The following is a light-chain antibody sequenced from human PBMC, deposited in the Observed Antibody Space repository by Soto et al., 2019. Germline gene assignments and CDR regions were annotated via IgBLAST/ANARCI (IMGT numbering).Light chain of an antibody. V-gene: IGKV1-5*03. CDR1: QSISTW. CDR2: RAS. Sequence: DIQMTHSPATLSASVVDRVTISCGATQSISTWLAWYQQKPGKAPKLLIYRASSLESGVPSRFSGSGSETEFTLTIRGLQPDDFATYYCQQYKSYSWTFGQGAKVDI. CDR3: QQYKSYSWT. J-gene: IGKJ1*01.